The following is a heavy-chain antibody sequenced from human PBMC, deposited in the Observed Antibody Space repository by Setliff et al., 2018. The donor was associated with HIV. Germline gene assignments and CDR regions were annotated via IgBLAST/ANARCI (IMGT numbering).Heavy chain of an antibody. D-gene: IGHD2-2*01. CDR1: RFTFTSAA. J-gene: IGHJ4*02. V-gene: IGHV1-58*01. CDR2: IVVGSGNT. Sequence: SVKVSCKASRFTFTSAAVQWVRQARGQRPEWIGWIVVGSGNTKYAQRFQERVTITRDMSTRTAYMELRSLRSDDAALYYCARKPTGSPSDYWGQGTLVTVSS. CDR3: ARKPTGSPSDY.